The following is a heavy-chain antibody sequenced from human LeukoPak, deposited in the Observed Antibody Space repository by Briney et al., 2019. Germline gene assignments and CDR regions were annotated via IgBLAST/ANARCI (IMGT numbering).Heavy chain of an antibody. V-gene: IGHV4-59*08. J-gene: IGHJ4*02. CDR3: AKYGNSGWVIDN. Sequence: SETLSLTCTVSGGSIGSNYWTWIRQPPGKGLEYIGYIYYTGGTNYNPSLKSRVTISVDTSKNQFSLKLTSVTAADTAVYSCAKYGNSGWVIDNWGQGTLVTVSS. CDR2: IYYTGGT. D-gene: IGHD6-19*01. CDR1: GGSIGSNY.